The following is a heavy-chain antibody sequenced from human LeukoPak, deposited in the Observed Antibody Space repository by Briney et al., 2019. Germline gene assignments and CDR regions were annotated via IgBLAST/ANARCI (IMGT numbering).Heavy chain of an antibody. CDR3: ARHKNYGGRDSFDI. Sequence: SETLSLTCTVSGGSIRGNSDYWGWIRQPPGKGLEWIGSIFFGGSTSYNPSLRSRVTISVDTSKNQFSLEVRSVTATDTAVIFCARHKNYGGRDSFDIWGRGTMITVSS. V-gene: IGHV4-39*01. CDR1: GGSIRGNSDY. CDR2: IFFGGST. D-gene: IGHD4-23*01. J-gene: IGHJ3*02.